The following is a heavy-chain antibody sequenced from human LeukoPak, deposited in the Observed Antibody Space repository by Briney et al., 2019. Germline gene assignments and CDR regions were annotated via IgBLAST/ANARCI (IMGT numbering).Heavy chain of an antibody. CDR3: AKVRGGFTYGGYFDH. J-gene: IGHJ4*02. D-gene: IGHD5-18*01. CDR1: GFIFKNYA. V-gene: IGHV3-23*01. Sequence: GSLRLSCAASGFIFKNYAMSWVRQAPGKGLVWVSTISGPGSTKYYADSVEGRFTISRDDSKNNLFLQMDGLRVEDTAVYYCAKVRGGFTYGGYFDHWGQGALVIVSS. CDR2: ISGPGSTK.